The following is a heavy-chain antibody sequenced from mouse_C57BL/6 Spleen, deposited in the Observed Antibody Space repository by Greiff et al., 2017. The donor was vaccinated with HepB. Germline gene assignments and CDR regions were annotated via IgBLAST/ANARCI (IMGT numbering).Heavy chain of an antibody. CDR2: IYPGDGDT. CDR1: GYAFSSYW. D-gene: IGHD1-1*01. J-gene: IGHJ2*01. V-gene: IGHV1-80*01. CDR3: ARRHYYGSSYLFDY. Sequence: VQLQQSGAELVKPGASVKISCKASGYAFSSYWMNWVKQRPGKGLEWIGQIYPGDGDTNYNGKFKGKATLTADKSSSTAYMQLSSLTSEDSAVYFCARRHYYGSSYLFDYWGQGTTLTVSS.